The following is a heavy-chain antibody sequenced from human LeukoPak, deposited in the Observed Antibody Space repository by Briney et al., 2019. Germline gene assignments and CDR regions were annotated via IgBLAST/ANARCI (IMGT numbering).Heavy chain of an antibody. J-gene: IGHJ3*02. V-gene: IGHV1-8*01. CDR1: GYTFTSYD. D-gene: IGHD6-6*01. CDR3: ARARVFDAFDI. CDR2: MNPNSGNT. Sequence: ASVKVSCKASGYTFTSYDINWVRQATGQGLEWKGWMNPNSGNTGYAQKFQGRVTMTRNTSISTAYMGLSSLRSEDTAVYYCARARVFDAFDIWGQGTMVTVSS.